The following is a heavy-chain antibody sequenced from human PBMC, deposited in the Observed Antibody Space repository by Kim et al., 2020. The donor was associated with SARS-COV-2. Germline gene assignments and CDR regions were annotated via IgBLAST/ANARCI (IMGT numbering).Heavy chain of an antibody. CDR2: IYYSGST. CDR1: GGSISSYY. Sequence: SETLSLTCTVSGGSISSYYWSWIRQPPGKGLEWIGYIYYSGSTNYNPSLKSRVTISVDTSKNQFSLKLSSVTAADTAVYYCARANGDYGYGMDVWGQGTTVTVSS. D-gene: IGHD4-17*01. V-gene: IGHV4-59*13. CDR3: ARANGDYGYGMDV. J-gene: IGHJ6*02.